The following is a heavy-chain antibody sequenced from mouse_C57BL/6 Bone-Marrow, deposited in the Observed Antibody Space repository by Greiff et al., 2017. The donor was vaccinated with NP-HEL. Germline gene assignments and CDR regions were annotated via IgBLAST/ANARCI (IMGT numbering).Heavy chain of an antibody. J-gene: IGHJ4*01. CDR1: FSPFPLSP. CDR2: INPSSGYT. CDR3: ARQTTSSYNAMDY. Sequence: QLQQSGAELARPRASAPLSFPSSFSPFPLSPLPFFPPLPFHCLEWIGYINPSSGYTKYNQKFKDKATLTADKSSSTAYMQLSSLTSEDSAVYYCARQTTSSYNAMDYWGQGTSVTVSS. V-gene: IGHV1-4*01. D-gene: IGHD1-1*01.